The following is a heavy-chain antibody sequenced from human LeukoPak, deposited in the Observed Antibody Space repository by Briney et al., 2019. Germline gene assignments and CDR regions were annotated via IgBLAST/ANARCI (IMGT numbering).Heavy chain of an antibody. CDR1: GFTFSSYA. V-gene: IGHV3-30*01. Sequence: GGSLRLSCAASGFTFSSYAMHWLRQAPGKGLEWVAVISYDGSNKYYADSVKGRFTISRDNSKNTLYLQMNSLRAEDTAVYYWSRARSTSCYMDYWGQGTLVTVSS. CDR2: ISYDGSNK. CDR3: SRARSTSCYMDY. J-gene: IGHJ4*02. D-gene: IGHD2-2*02.